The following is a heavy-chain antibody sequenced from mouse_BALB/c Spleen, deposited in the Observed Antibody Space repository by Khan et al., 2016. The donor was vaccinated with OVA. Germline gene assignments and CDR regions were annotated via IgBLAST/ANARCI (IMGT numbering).Heavy chain of an antibody. D-gene: IGHD2-14*01. J-gene: IGHJ4*01. CDR1: GYSITSDYA. CDR2: ISSSGST. V-gene: IGHV3-2*02. CDR3: ARSVYYSYEYAVDY. Sequence: EVQLLESGPGLVKPSQSLSLTCTVTGYSITSDYAWNWIRQFPGNKLEWMGYISSSGSTSYNPSLKSRISITRDTSKNQFFLQLKDATTEDTATYYCARSVYYSYEYAVDYWGRGTSVTVSS.